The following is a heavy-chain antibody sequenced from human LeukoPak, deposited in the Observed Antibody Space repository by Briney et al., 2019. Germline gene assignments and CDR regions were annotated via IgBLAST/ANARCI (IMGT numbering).Heavy chain of an antibody. CDR1: GFTFSSYW. J-gene: IGHJ4*02. D-gene: IGHD3-22*01. V-gene: IGHV3-74*01. CDR3: ARGDYYDSSGPFDY. CDR2: INSDESST. Sequence: GGSLRLSCAASGFTFSSYWMHWVRQAPGKGLVWVSRINSDESSTSYADSVKGRFTISRDNAKNTLYLQMNSLRAEDTAVYYCARGDYYDSSGPFDYWGQGTLVTVSS.